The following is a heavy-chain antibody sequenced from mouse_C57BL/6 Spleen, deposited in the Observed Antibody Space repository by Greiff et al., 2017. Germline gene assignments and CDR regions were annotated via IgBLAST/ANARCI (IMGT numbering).Heavy chain of an antibody. CDR3: ARSCPWDYFDY. D-gene: IGHD4-1*01. V-gene: IGHV1-82*01. CDR1: GYAFSSSW. J-gene: IGHJ2*01. Sequence: VQLKQSGPELVKPGASVKISCKASGYAFSSSWMNWVKQRPGKGLEWIGRIYPGDGDTNYNGKFKGKATLTADKSSSTAYMQLSSLTSEDSAVYFCARSCPWDYFDYWGQGTTLTVSS. CDR2: IYPGDGDT.